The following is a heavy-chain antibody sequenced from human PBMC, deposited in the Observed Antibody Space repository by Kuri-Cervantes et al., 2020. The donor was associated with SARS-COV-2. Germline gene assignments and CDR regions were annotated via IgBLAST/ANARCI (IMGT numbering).Heavy chain of an antibody. J-gene: IGHJ4*02. V-gene: IGHV1-18*04. CDR3: ARDFGRTNLESIAARPYY. Sequence: ASVKVSCKGSGYTFTGYYMHWVRQAPGQGLEWMGWISAYNGNTNYAQKLQGRVTMTTDTSTSTAYMELRSLRSDDTAVYYCARDFGRTNLESIAARPYYWGQGTLVTVSS. D-gene: IGHD6-6*01. CDR1: GYTFTGYY. CDR2: ISAYNGNT.